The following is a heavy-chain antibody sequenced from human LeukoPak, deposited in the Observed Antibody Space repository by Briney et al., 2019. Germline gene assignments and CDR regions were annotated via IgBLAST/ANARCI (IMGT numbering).Heavy chain of an antibody. V-gene: IGHV1-18*01. D-gene: IGHD3-9*01. Sequence: ASVKVSCKASGYTFSTYGITWVRQAHGQGLEWLGWISPHNGNTNYAQKFQGRVTLTTDTSANTAYLELRSLRSDDTALYYCARESRGYDILTGKYQRGYYSYYMDVWGKGTTVTVSS. J-gene: IGHJ6*03. CDR2: ISPHNGNT. CDR3: ARESRGYDILTGKYQRGYYSYYMDV. CDR1: GYTFSTYG.